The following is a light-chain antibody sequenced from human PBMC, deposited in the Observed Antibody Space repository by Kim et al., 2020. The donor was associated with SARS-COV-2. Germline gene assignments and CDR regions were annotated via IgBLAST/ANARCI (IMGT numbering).Light chain of an antibody. CDR2: VGTGGIVG. Sequence: TCTLSIGYSNYKVDWYQQRPGKGPRFVMRVGTGGIVGSKGDGIPDRFSVLGSGLNRYLTIKNIQEEDESDYHCGADHGSGSNFVYVFGTGTKVTVL. V-gene: IGLV9-49*01. CDR1: IGYSNYK. CDR3: GADHGSGSNFVYV. J-gene: IGLJ1*01.